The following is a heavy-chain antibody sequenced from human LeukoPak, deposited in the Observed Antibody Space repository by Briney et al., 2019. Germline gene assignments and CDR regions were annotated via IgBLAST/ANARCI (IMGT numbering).Heavy chain of an antibody. CDR1: GFTFSNFW. D-gene: IGHD3-16*01. CDR3: ARGGGLDV. Sequence: GGSLRLSCAASGFTFSNFWMNWVRQAPGKGLEWVASINHNGNVNYYVDSVKGRFTISRDNAKNSLYLQMSNLRAEDTAVYFCARGGGLDVWGQGATVTVSS. J-gene: IGHJ6*02. CDR2: INHNGNVN. V-gene: IGHV3-7*03.